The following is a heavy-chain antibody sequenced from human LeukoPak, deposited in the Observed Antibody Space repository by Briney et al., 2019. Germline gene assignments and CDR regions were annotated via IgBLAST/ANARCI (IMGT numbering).Heavy chain of an antibody. CDR2: IYYSGST. CDR1: GGSISSGGYY. D-gene: IGHD2-2*01. V-gene: IGHV4-31*03. J-gene: IGHJ5*02. Sequence: SETLSLTCTVSGGSISSGGYYWSWIRQHPGKGLEWIGYIYYSGSTYYNPSLKSRVTISVDTSKNQFSLKLSSVTAADTAVYYCARVRWDIVVVPAAMGYYWLDPWGQGTLVTVSS. CDR3: ARVRWDIVVVPAAMGYYWLDP.